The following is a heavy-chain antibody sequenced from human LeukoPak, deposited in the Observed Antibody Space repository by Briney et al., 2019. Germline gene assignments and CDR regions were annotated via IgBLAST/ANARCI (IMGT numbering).Heavy chain of an antibody. V-gene: IGHV3-53*01. CDR2: IYSGGST. J-gene: IGHJ4*02. CDR3: ASKIQY. CDR1: GXTVSSNY. Sequence: GGSLRLSCAASGXTVSSNYMSWVRQAPGKGLEWVSVIYSGGSTYYADSVKGRFTISRDNSRNTLYLQMNSLRAEDTAVYYCASKIQYWGQGTLVTVSS. D-gene: IGHD5-18*01.